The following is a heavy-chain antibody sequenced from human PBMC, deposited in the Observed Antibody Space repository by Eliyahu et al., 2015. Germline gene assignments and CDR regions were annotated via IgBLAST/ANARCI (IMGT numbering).Heavy chain of an antibody. V-gene: IGHV4-61*02. CDR2: IYTSGST. CDR1: GGSISSGSYY. CDR3: ARVSAHLSYGYSTYFDY. D-gene: IGHD5-18*01. Sequence: QVQLQESGPGLVKPSQTLSLTXTVSGGSISSGSYYWSWIRQPAGKGLGWIGRIYTSGSTHYNPSLKSRVTISVDTSKNQFSLKLSSVTAADTAVYYCARVSAHLSYGYSTYFDYWGQGTLVTVSS. J-gene: IGHJ4*02.